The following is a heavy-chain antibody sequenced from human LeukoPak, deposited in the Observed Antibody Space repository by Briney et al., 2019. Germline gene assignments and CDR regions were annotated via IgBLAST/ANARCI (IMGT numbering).Heavy chain of an antibody. Sequence: PGGSLRLSCAASGFIFSSYSMNWVRQAPGKGLEWVSYISSSSSTIYYADSVRGRFTISRDNAKNSLYLQMNSLRAEDTAVYYCARDGGSYLSGFDYWGQGTLVTVSS. V-gene: IGHV3-48*01. CDR3: ARDGGSYLSGFDY. CDR1: GFIFSSYS. J-gene: IGHJ4*02. CDR2: ISSSSSTI. D-gene: IGHD1-26*01.